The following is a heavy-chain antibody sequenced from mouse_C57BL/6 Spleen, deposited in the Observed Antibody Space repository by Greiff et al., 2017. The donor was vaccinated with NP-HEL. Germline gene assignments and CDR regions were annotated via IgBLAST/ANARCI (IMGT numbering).Heavy chain of an antibody. CDR3: TTDGQGTRNYFDY. Sequence: EVQLQQSGAELVRPGASVKLSCTASGFTITDDYMHWVKQRPEQGLEWIGWIDPENGDTEYASKFQGKATITADTSSSTAYLQLSSLTAEDTAVYYCTTDGQGTRNYFDYWGQGTTLTVSS. CDR2: IDPENGDT. V-gene: IGHV14-4*01. CDR1: GFTITDDY. D-gene: IGHD2-3*01. J-gene: IGHJ2*01.